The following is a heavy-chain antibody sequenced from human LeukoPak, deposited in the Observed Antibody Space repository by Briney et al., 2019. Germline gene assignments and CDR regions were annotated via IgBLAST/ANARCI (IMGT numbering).Heavy chain of an antibody. D-gene: IGHD1-26*01. CDR1: VYTFTSYG. V-gene: IGHV1-18*01. CDR3: ARWGGGTYQYDAFDI. J-gene: IGHJ3*02. CDR2: ICAYKVNT. Sequence: ASVKVSCEASVYTFTSYGISWGRQTPGQGVEWMGWICAYKVNTNYAQKLQSGVTMSTETSTSTDYMDQRRLRSDDTAVYYCARWGGGTYQYDAFDIWGQGTMVTVSS.